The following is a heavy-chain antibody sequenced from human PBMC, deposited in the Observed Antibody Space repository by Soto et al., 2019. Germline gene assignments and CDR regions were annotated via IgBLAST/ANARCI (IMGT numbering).Heavy chain of an antibody. CDR2: IWYDGSNK. CDR3: ARGGGYVWGSSPPYYFDY. CDR1: EFTFSSYG. V-gene: IGHV3-33*01. D-gene: IGHD3-16*01. Sequence: PGGSLRLSCAASEFTFSSYGMHWVRQAPGKGLEWVAVIWYDGSNKFYADSVKGRSTISRDNSKNTLYLQMNSLRAEDTAVYYCARGGGYVWGSSPPYYFDYWGQGTLVTVSS. J-gene: IGHJ4*02.